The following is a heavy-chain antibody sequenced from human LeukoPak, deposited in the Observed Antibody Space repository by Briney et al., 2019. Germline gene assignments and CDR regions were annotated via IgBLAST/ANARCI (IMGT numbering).Heavy chain of an antibody. CDR1: GGSIGSYY. J-gene: IGHJ2*01. D-gene: IGHD3-16*01. CDR2: IFYSGST. CDR3: ARKNPSDLGFRPTPIGYFDL. Sequence: SETLSLTCTVSGGSIGSYYRSWIRQPPGKGLEWIGYIFYSGSTNYSPSLKSRVTISLDTSKNQISLKLSSVTAADTAVYYCARKNPSDLGFRPTPIGYFDLWGRGTLVTVSS. V-gene: IGHV4-59*01.